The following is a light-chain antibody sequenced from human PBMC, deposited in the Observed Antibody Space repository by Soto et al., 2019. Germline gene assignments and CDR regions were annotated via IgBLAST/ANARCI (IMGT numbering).Light chain of an antibody. CDR2: WAS. J-gene: IGKJ4*01. V-gene: IGKV4-1*01. Sequence: DIVMTQSPDSLTVSLGERATINCRSSQSALYSSNNKNYLAWYQHKPGQPPKLLIYWASTRDSGVPDRFSGSGSGTDFSLTVSSLRAEDVATYYCQQYYSTPLTFGGGTKVDIK. CDR1: QSALYSSNNKNY. CDR3: QQYYSTPLT.